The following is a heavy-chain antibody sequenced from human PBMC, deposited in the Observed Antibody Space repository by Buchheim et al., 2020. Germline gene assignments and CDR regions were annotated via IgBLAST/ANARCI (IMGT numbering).Heavy chain of an antibody. CDR2: INPSGGST. D-gene: IGHD3-9*01. CDR1: GYTFTSYY. V-gene: IGHV1-46*01. J-gene: IGHJ6*02. Sequence: QVQLVQSGAEVKKPGASVKVSCKASGYTFTSYYMHWVRQAPGQGLEWMGIINPSGGSTSYAQKFQGRVTMTRETATSPVYLELSSLRSEDTAVYYCARGYFDWLSDYYYYGMDVWGQGTT. CDR3: ARGYFDWLSDYYYYGMDV.